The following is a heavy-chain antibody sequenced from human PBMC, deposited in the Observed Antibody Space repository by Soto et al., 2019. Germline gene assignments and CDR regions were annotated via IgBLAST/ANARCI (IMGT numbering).Heavy chain of an antibody. J-gene: IGHJ6*02. CDR2: ISDYNGNT. Sequence: QVQLVQSGAEVRKPGASVKVSCKASGYTFSNYGLSWVRQAPGQGLEWMGWISDYNGNTHYAQKFQGRLIMTTDTSSRMSVVGFRSLPSDSTAVYFCAREGYYSGSGTYSPPRYYGMDVWGQGTTVTVSS. V-gene: IGHV1-18*01. D-gene: IGHD3-10*01. CDR3: AREGYYSGSGTYSPPRYYGMDV. CDR1: GYTFSNYG.